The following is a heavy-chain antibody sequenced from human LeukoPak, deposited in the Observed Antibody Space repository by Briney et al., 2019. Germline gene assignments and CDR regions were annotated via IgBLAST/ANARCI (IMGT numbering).Heavy chain of an antibody. CDR2: INPNSGGT. V-gene: IGHV1-2*02. CDR3: ARGRIVVVTAPPDY. CDR1: GYTFTDYY. D-gene: IGHD2-21*02. J-gene: IGHJ4*02. Sequence: ASVKVSCKASGYTFTDYYIHWVRQAPGQGLEWMGWINPNSGGTNYAQKFQGRVTMTRDTSISTAYLELSRLTSDDTAVYYCARGRIVVVTAPPDYWGQGTLVAVSS.